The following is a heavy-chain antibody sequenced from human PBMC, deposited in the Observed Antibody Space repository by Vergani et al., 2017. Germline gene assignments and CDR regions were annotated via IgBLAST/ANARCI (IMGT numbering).Heavy chain of an antibody. CDR2: ISGSGGST. Sequence: EVQLLESGGGLVQPGGSLRLSCAASGFTFSSYAMSWVRQAPGKGLEWVSAISGSGGSTYYADSVKGRFTISRDNSKNTLYLQMYSLRAEDTAVYYCAKGTRYSYGYFDYWGQGTLVTVSS. J-gene: IGHJ4*02. CDR1: GFTFSSYA. D-gene: IGHD5-18*01. CDR3: AKGTRYSYGYFDY. V-gene: IGHV3-23*01.